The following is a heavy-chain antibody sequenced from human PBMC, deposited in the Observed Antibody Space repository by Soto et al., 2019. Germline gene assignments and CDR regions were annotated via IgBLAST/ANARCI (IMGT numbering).Heavy chain of an antibody. V-gene: IGHV3-23*01. CDR1: GFTFSSYA. CDR3: AKVLFGELLSYFYY. Sequence: HPGGSLRLSCAASGFTFSSYAMSWVRQAPGKGLEWVSAISGSGGSTYYADSVKGRFTISRDNSKNTLYLQMNSLRAEDTAVYYCAKVLFGELLSYFYYWGQGTLVTVSS. D-gene: IGHD1-26*01. CDR2: ISGSGGST. J-gene: IGHJ4*02.